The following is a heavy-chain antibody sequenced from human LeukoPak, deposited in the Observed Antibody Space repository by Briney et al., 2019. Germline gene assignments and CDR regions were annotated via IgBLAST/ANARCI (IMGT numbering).Heavy chain of an antibody. CDR3: AKGEYYYDSSGYPYDAFDI. CDR2: IYSGGST. V-gene: IGHV3-53*04. D-gene: IGHD3-22*01. CDR1: GFTVSSNY. J-gene: IGHJ3*02. Sequence: GGSLRLSCAASGFTVSSNYMSWVRQAPRKGLEWVSVIYSGGSTYYADSVKGRFTISRHNSKNTLYLQMNSLRAEDTAVYYCAKGEYYYDSSGYPYDAFDIWGQGTMVTVSS.